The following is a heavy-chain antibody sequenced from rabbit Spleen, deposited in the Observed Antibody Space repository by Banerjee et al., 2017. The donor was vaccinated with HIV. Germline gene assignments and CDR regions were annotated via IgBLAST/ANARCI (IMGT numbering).Heavy chain of an antibody. CDR3: ARDLVTVIGWNFNL. D-gene: IGHD5-1*01. Sequence: QSLEESGGGLVKPGASLTLTCRASGFSFNSGYDMCWVRQAPGKGLEWIGYIDPVFGITYYANWVSGRFSISRENAQNTVFLQMTSLTAADTATYFCARDLVTVIGWNFNLWGPGTLVTVS. V-gene: IGHV1S40*01. CDR2: IDPVFGIT. CDR1: GFSFNSGYD. J-gene: IGHJ4*01.